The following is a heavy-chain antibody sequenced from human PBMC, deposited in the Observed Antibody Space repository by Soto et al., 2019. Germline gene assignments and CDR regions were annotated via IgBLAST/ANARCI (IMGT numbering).Heavy chain of an antibody. CDR1: GDSVSSNSAA. CDR3: ARDPGLEQQLVGGAFDI. D-gene: IGHD6-13*01. Sequence: SQTLSLTCVISGDSVSSNSAAWNWIRQSPSRGLEWLGRTYYRSKWYNDYAVSVKSRITINPDTSKNQFSLQLNSVTPEDTAVYYCARDPGLEQQLVGGAFDIWGQGTMVTVSS. V-gene: IGHV6-1*01. J-gene: IGHJ3*02. CDR2: TYYRSKWYN.